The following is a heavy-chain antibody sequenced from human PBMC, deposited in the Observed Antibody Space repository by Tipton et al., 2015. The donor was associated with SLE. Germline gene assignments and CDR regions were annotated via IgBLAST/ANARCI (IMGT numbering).Heavy chain of an antibody. CDR2: INQSGNT. Sequence: TLSLTCAVYGGSFSDYSWSWIRQSPGKGLEWIGEINQSGNTIYSPSLKSRVTISVDTSKNQFSLNLTSVTAADTAVYYCARDPNGMDVWGQGTMVTVSS. CDR1: GGSFSDYS. CDR3: ARDPNGMDV. V-gene: IGHV4-34*01. J-gene: IGHJ6*02.